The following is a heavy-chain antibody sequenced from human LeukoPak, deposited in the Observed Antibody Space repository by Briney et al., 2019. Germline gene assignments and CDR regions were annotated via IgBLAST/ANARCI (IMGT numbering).Heavy chain of an antibody. V-gene: IGHV3-23*01. J-gene: IGHJ5*02. D-gene: IGHD2-2*01. CDR2: ISGNGGYT. CDR3: AKGNNGCYVS. CDR1: GFSFSSYT. Sequence: GGSLRLSCAASGFSFSSYTMSWVRQAPGKGLEWVSSISGNGGYTYHADSVKGRFTISRDNSKNTLYMQMNSLRAEDTAVYYCAKGNNGCYVSWGQGTLVTVSS.